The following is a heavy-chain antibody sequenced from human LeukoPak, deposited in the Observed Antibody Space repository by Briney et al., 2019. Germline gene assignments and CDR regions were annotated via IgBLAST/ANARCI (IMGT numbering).Heavy chain of an antibody. Sequence: ASVKVSCKVSGYTLTELSMHWVRQAPGKGLEWMGGFDPEDGETIYAQKFQGRATMTEDTSTDTAYMELSSLRSEDTAVYYCAVLATTLYYYGMDVWGQGTTVTVSS. CDR2: FDPEDGET. D-gene: IGHD4-17*01. J-gene: IGHJ6*02. CDR1: GYTLTELS. CDR3: AVLATTLYYYGMDV. V-gene: IGHV1-24*01.